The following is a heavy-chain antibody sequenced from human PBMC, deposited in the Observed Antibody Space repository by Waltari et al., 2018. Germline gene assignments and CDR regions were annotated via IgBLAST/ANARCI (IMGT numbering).Heavy chain of an antibody. D-gene: IGHD1-26*01. J-gene: IGHJ4*02. CDR2: INHSGST. V-gene: IGHV4-34*01. CDR3: ARGPDKWELSS. Sequence: QVQLQQWGAGLLKPSETLSLTCAVYGGSFSGYYWSWIRQPPGKGLEWIGEINHSGSTNYNPSLKSRVTISVDTSKNQFSLKLSSVTAADTAVYYCARGPDKWELSSWGQGTLVTVSS. CDR1: GGSFSGYY.